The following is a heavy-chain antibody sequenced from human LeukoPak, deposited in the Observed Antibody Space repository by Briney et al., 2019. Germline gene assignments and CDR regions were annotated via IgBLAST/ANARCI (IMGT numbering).Heavy chain of an antibody. CDR2: ISWNSGTI. J-gene: IGHJ4*02. CDR1: GFTFDDYA. D-gene: IGHD3-16*01. Sequence: GRSLRLSCAASGFTFDDYAMHWVRQVPGKGLEWVSGISWNSGTIGYADSVKGRFIISRDNAKKFLYLQMDSLRAEDTAVYYCASWGPWSYFDYWGQGTLVTVSS. CDR3: ASWGPWSYFDY. V-gene: IGHV3-9*01.